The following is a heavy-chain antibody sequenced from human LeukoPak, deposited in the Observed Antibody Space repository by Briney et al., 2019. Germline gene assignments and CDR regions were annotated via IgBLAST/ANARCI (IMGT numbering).Heavy chain of an antibody. V-gene: IGHV3-30-3*01. CDR1: GFTFSRYA. Sequence: GGSLRLSCAASGFTFSRYAMHWVRQAPGKGLEWVAVISDDGTFTLYGDSVRGRFTISRDSSRNTLYLQMNSLRPEDTAVYYCTRDPYRDAPDYFDYWGQGTLVTVSS. CDR2: ISDDGTFT. J-gene: IGHJ4*02. CDR3: TRDPYRDAPDYFDY.